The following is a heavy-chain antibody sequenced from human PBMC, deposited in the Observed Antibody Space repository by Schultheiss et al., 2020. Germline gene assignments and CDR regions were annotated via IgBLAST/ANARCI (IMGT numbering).Heavy chain of an antibody. D-gene: IGHD6-13*01. CDR1: GFTFSSYA. Sequence: GSLRLSCAASGFTFSSYAIHWVRQAPGKGLEWVAIISYGGSNKYYADSVKGRFTISRDNSKNTLYLQMNSLRAEDTAVYYCARDHMAAAGHWYFDLWGRGTLVTVSS. V-gene: IGHV3-30*01. CDR3: ARDHMAAAGHWYFDL. CDR2: ISYGGSNK. J-gene: IGHJ2*01.